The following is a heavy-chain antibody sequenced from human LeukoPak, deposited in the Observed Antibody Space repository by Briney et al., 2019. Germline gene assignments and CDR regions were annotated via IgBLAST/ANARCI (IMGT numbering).Heavy chain of an antibody. CDR3: TTACFTVTTGGFDY. CDR2: IKSKTDGGTT. J-gene: IGHJ4*02. Sequence: GGSLRLSCAASGFTFSNAWMSWVRQAPGKGLEWVGRIKSKTDGGTTDYAAPVKGRFTISRDDSKNTLYLQMNSLKTEDTAVYYCTTACFTVTTGGFDYWGQGTLVTVSS. D-gene: IGHD4-17*01. V-gene: IGHV3-15*01. CDR1: GFTFSNAW.